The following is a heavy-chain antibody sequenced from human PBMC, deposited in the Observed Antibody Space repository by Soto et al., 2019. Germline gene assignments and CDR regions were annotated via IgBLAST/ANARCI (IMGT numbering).Heavy chain of an antibody. CDR2: IYYSGST. J-gene: IGHJ4*02. CDR1: GGSISSGDYY. Sequence: QVQLQESGPGLVKPSQTLSLTCTVSGGSISSGDYYWSWIRQAPGQGLEWIGSIYYSGSTYYNPSLKSRVTISVDTSKHQFSMKLNSVTAADTAVYYCASRHSSPYFDYWGQGTLVTVSS. CDR3: ASRHSSPYFDY. V-gene: IGHV4-30-4*01. D-gene: IGHD6-13*01.